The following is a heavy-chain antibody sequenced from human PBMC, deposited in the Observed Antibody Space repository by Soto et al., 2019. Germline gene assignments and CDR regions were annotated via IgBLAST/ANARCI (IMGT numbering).Heavy chain of an antibody. Sequence: EVQLVESGGGLIQPGGSLRLSCAASGFTVSSNYMSWVRQAPGKGLEWVSVIYSGGSTYYADSVKGRFTISRDNSKNTLYLQMTRLRPEATAVDYWARDTRGSSSEHDGWGQGALGSVS. J-gene: IGHJ4*02. D-gene: IGHD6-6*01. CDR1: GFTVSSNY. CDR3: ARDTRGSSSEHDG. CDR2: IYSGGST. V-gene: IGHV3-53*01.